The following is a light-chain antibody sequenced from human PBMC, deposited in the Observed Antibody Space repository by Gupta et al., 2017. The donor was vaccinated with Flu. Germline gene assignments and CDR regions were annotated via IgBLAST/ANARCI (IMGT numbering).Light chain of an antibody. CDR1: QSVLYSSNNKNY. CDR3: QQYYDTPYS. J-gene: IGKJ2*03. Sequence: DIVMTQYPDSLAVSLGERATINCKSSQSVLYSSNNKNYLAWYQQKPGQPPKVLIYWASTRESGVPDRFSGSGSGTDFTLTISSLQAEDVAVYYCQQYYDTPYSFGQGTKLEIK. CDR2: WAS. V-gene: IGKV4-1*01.